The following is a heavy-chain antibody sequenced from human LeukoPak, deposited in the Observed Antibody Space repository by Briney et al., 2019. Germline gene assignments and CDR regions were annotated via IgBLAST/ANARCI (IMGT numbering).Heavy chain of an antibody. V-gene: IGHV3-48*02. CDR1: GFTFSTYS. J-gene: IGHJ4*02. CDR3: ARDPITTTHFFDY. Sequence: QPGGSLRLSCVASGFTFSTYSMNWVRQTPGKGLEWVSYISSSSSTIYYADSVEGRFTISRDNAKNSLYLQMNSLRDEDTAVYYCARDPITTTHFFDYWGQGTLVTVSS. CDR2: ISSSSSTI. D-gene: IGHD3-22*01.